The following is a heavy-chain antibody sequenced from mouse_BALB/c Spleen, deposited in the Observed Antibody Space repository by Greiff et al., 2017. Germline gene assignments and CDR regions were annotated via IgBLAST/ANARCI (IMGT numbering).Heavy chain of an antibody. CDR1: GYNFKDTY. J-gene: IGHJ2*01. Sequence: VQLQQSGAELVKPGASVKLSCTASGYNFKDTYMHWVKQRPEQGLEWIGRIDPANGNTKYDQKFQGKATITADTSSNTAYLQLSSLASEDTAVYYCARGTTAPRFDYWGQGTTLTVSS. D-gene: IGHD1-2*01. CDR3: ARGTTAPRFDY. V-gene: IGHV14-3*02. CDR2: IDPANGNT.